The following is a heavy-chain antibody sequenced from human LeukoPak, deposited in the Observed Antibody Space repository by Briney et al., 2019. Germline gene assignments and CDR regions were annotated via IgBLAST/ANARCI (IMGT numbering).Heavy chain of an antibody. CDR1: GFTFSSYS. Sequence: GGSLRLSCAASGFTFSSYSMNWVRQAPGKGLEWVSVIYSGGSTYYADSVKGRFTISRDNSKNTLYLQMNSLRAEDTAVYYCARVVGFYPELYFDYWGQGTLVTVSS. V-gene: IGHV3-53*01. J-gene: IGHJ4*02. CDR2: IYSGGST. CDR3: ARVVGFYPELYFDY. D-gene: IGHD1-14*01.